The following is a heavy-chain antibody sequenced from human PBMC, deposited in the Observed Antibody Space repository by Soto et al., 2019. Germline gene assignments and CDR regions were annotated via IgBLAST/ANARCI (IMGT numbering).Heavy chain of an antibody. D-gene: IGHD6-19*01. Sequence: QLQLQESGPGLVKPSETLSLTCTVSGGSISSSSYYWGWIRQPPGKGLEWIGSIYYSGSTYYNPSLKSRVTISVATSKTQCSLRLSSVTAADTAVYYCERHEAPSGWYVAYWGQGTLVTVSS. V-gene: IGHV4-39*01. CDR1: GGSISSSSYY. CDR3: ERHEAPSGWYVAY. J-gene: IGHJ4*02. CDR2: IYYSGST.